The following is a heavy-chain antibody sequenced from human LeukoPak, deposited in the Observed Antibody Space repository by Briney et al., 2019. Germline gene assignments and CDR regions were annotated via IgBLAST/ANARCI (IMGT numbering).Heavy chain of an antibody. CDR2: MNPNSGNT. CDR3: ARVRYDSRGAFDI. CDR1: GYTFTSYD. J-gene: IGHJ3*02. Sequence: GASVKVSCKASGYTFTSYDINWVRQATGQGLEWMGWMNPNSGNTGYAQKFQGRVTMTEDTSTDTAYMELSSLRSEDTAVYYCARVRYDSRGAFDIWGQGTMVTVSS. D-gene: IGHD3-22*01. V-gene: IGHV1-8*01.